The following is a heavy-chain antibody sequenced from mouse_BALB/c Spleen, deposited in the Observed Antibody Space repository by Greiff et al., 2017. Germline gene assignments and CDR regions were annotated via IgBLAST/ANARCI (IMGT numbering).Heavy chain of an antibody. Sequence: QVQLQQPGAELVRPGASVKMSCKASGYTFTSYWMHWVKQRPGQGLEWIGYINPSTGYTEYNQKFKDKATLTADKSSSTAYMQLSSLTSEDSAVYYCARYYYGNYGYFDVWGAGTTVTVSS. D-gene: IGHD2-1*01. CDR2: INPSTGYT. V-gene: IGHV1-4*01. CDR3: ARYYYGNYGYFDV. J-gene: IGHJ1*01. CDR1: GYTFTSYW.